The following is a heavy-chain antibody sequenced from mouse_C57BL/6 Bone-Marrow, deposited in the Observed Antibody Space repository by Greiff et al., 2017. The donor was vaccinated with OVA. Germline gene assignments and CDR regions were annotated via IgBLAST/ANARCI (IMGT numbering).Heavy chain of an antibody. CDR3: ARRGSSSWYFDV. CDR1: GYTFTSYW. CDR2: IDPSDSET. J-gene: IGHJ1*03. D-gene: IGHD1-1*01. V-gene: IGHV1-52*01. Sequence: VQLQQPGAELVRPGSSVKLSCKASGYTFTSYWMHWVKQRPIQRLEWIGNIDPSDSETHYNQKFKDKATFTVDKSSSTAYMQLSSLTSEASAVYYCARRGSSSWYFDVWGTGTTVTVSS.